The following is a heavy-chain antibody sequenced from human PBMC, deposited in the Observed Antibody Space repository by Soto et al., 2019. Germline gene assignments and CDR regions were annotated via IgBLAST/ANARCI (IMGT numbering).Heavy chain of an antibody. D-gene: IGHD3-22*01. CDR3: ATRAPYYYDSSGSLFDP. CDR2: IIPIFGTA. V-gene: IGHV1-69*13. Sequence: SVKVSCKASGGTFSSYAISWVRQAPGQGLEWMGGIIPIFGTANYAQKFQGRVTITADESTSTAYMELSSLRSEDTAVYYCATRAPYYYDSSGSLFDPWGQGTLVTVSS. CDR1: GGTFSSYA. J-gene: IGHJ5*02.